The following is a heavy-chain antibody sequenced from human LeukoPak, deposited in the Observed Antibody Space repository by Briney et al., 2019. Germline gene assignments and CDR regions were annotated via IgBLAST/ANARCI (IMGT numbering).Heavy chain of an antibody. J-gene: IGHJ5*02. V-gene: IGHV4-38-2*02. Sequence: PSETLSLTCTVSGYSISSGYYWGWIRQPPGKGLEWIGSIHHSGSTNYNPSLKSRVTISVDTSKNQFSLKLSSVTAADTAVYYCARLPLGSGYRGAWFDPWGQGTLVTVSS. CDR2: IHHSGST. CDR1: GYSISSGYY. CDR3: ARLPLGSGYRGAWFDP. D-gene: IGHD3-22*01.